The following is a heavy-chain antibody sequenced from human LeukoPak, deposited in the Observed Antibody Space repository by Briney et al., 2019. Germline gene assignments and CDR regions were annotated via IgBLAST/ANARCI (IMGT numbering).Heavy chain of an antibody. J-gene: IGHJ6*02. CDR2: ISWNSGSI. V-gene: IGHV3-9*01. D-gene: IGHD1-20*01. CDR3: AILSGTAYYYYGVDV. Sequence: GRSLRLSCAASGFTFDDYAMHWVRQAPGKGLEWVSGISWNSGSIGYADSVKGRFTISRDNAKNSLYLQMNSLRAEDTALYYCAILSGTAYYYYGVDVWGQGTTVTVSS. CDR1: GFTFDDYA.